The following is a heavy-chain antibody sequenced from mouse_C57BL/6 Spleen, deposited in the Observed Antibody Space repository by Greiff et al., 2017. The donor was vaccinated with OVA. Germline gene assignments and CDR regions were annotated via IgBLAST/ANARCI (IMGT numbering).Heavy chain of an antibody. D-gene: IGHD1-1*01. Sequence: QVQLKQSGAELMKPGASVKLSCKATGYTFTGYWIEWVKQRPGHGLEWIGEILPGSGSTNYNEKFKGKATFTADTSSNTAYMQLSSLTTEDSAIYYCARGYGSSLALYYYAMDYWGQGTSVTVSS. CDR2: ILPGSGST. V-gene: IGHV1-9*01. J-gene: IGHJ4*01. CDR3: ARGYGSSLALYYYAMDY. CDR1: GYTFTGYW.